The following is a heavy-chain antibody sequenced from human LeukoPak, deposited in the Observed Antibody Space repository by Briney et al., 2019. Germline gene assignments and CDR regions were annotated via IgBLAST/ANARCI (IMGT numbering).Heavy chain of an antibody. CDR2: INPNSGAT. CDR1: GYTLTAYY. V-gene: IGHV1-2*02. Sequence: ASVKVSCKASGYTLTAYYLHWVRQAPGQGLEWMGWINPNSGATDNAQIFQGRVTMTRDTSISTAYMQLSGLRSDDSAIYYCARGVAVAGLDSWGQGTPVTVSS. CDR3: ARGVAVAGLDS. J-gene: IGHJ4*02. D-gene: IGHD6-19*01.